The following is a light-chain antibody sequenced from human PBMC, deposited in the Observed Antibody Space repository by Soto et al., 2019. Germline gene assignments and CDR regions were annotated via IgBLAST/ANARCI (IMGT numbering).Light chain of an antibody. V-gene: IGKV3-20*01. CDR3: QQYGSSWWT. CDR2: CAS. Sequence: EIVLTQSPGTLSLSPGERATLSCRASQSASSKTLAWYQQKPGQAPRLLIYCASSRATGIPDRFSGGGSGTDFTLIISRVEPEDVAVYYCQQYGSSWWTFGQGTKVEIK. CDR1: QSASSKT. J-gene: IGKJ1*01.